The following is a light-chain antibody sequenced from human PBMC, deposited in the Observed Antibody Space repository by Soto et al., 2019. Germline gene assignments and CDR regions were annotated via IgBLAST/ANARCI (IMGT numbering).Light chain of an antibody. CDR2: GVT. CDR3: TSYTSSSTYV. Sequence: ALTQPASVSESPGQSITIYCAGTSSDIGGYNYVSWYQQHPDKAPKLMIYGVTNRPSGVSDRFSGSKSGNTASLTISGLQAEDEADYYCTSYTSSSTYVFGTGTKVTVL. J-gene: IGLJ1*01. CDR1: SSDIGGYNY. V-gene: IGLV2-14*01.